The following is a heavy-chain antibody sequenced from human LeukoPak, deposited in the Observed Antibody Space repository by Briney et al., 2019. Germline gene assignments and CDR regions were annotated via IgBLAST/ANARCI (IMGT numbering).Heavy chain of an antibody. CDR1: GFTFSGSA. D-gene: IGHD3-10*01. V-gene: IGHV3-73*01. CDR2: IRSKANSYAT. Sequence: QPGGSLRLSCAASGFTFSGSAMHWVRQASGKGLEWVGRIRSKANSYATAYAASAKGRFTISRDDSKNTAYLQMNSLKTEDTAVYYCTRSSGGDAFDIWGQGTMVTVSS. CDR3: TRSSGGDAFDI. J-gene: IGHJ3*02.